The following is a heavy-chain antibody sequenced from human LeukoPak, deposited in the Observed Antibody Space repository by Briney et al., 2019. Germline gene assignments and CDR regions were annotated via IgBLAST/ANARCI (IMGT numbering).Heavy chain of an antibody. D-gene: IGHD1-26*01. CDR2: LDPEAGEM. V-gene: IGHV1-24*01. J-gene: IGHJ4*02. CDR3: ATGRTWWDLLNY. Sequence: GASVKVSCTVSGHTLTELSLHWVRQAPGKGLEWMGGLDPEAGEMIYSQKFQGRLTMTEDTSTDIAYMEMSSLRSEDTAVYYCATGRTWWDLLNYWGQGTLVSVSS. CDR1: GHTLTELS.